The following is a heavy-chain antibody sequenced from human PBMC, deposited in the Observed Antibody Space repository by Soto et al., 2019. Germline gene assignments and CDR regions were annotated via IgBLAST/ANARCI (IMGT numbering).Heavy chain of an antibody. CDR2: ISAYNGNT. V-gene: IGHV1-18*01. CDR3: ARDQKRGWIQLWLKRYYYYYYGMDV. J-gene: IGHJ6*02. CDR1: GYTFTSYG. D-gene: IGHD5-18*01. Sequence: EASVKVSCKASGYTFTSYGISWVRQAPGQGLDWMGWISAYNGNTNYAQKLQGRVTMTTDTSTSTAYMELRSLRSDDTAVYYCARDQKRGWIQLWLKRYYYYYYGMDVWGQGTTVTVSS.